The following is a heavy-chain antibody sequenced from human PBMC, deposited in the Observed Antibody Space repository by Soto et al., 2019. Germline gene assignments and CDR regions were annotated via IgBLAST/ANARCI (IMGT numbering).Heavy chain of an antibody. V-gene: IGHV2-5*02. D-gene: IGHD2-21*01. CDR2: IYWDDDK. CDR1: GFSLSTTGVG. J-gene: IGHJ6*02. Sequence: QITLKESGPTLVKPTQTLTLTCTLSGFSLSTTGVGVGWIRQPPGKALEWLALIYWDDDKRYSPSLRSRLTITKDTSKNQVVLTMTYMDPVDTATYYCVQSRCGGDCLQFYPSHSYYGLDVWGQGTTVTVSS. CDR3: VQSRCGGDCLQFYPSHSYYGLDV.